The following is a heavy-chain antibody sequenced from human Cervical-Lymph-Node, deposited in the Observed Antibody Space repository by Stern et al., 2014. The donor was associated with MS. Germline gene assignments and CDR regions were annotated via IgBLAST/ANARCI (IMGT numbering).Heavy chain of an antibody. D-gene: IGHD6-13*01. CDR2: IYHAGTT. Sequence: QVQLQESGPGLVKPSGTLSLTCAVSGDSISSSNWWSWVRQSPGKGLEWVGDIYHAGTTNYNSTLKSRLTISADNSKNQFPRNLTLLTAADTAVYYCVRALGSSSFRYWFDPWGQGTLVIVSS. CDR1: GDSISSSNW. J-gene: IGHJ5*02. V-gene: IGHV4-4*02. CDR3: VRALGSSSFRYWFDP.